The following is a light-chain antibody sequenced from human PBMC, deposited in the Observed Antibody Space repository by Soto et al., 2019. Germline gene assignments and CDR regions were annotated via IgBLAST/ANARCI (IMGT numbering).Light chain of an antibody. V-gene: IGKV3-15*01. J-gene: IGKJ2*01. CDR2: GAS. Sequence: EIVMTQSPATLSVSPGERATLSCRASQSVSSNLAWYQQKPGQAPSLLIYGASTRATGVPARFTGSGSGTEFTLTISSLQSEDFAVYYCQQYNNWPPRYTFGQGTKLAIK. CDR3: QQYNNWPPRYT. CDR1: QSVSSN.